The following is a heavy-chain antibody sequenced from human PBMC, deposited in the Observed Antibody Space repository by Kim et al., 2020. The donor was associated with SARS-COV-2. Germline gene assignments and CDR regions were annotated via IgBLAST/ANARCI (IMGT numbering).Heavy chain of an antibody. CDR2: TK. Sequence: TKYYADSTRGRFTITRDNDKNLLYLQIDSLGHEDTAVYYCARESVGDYAVWGQGTLVTVSS. J-gene: IGHJ1*01. CDR3: ARESVGDYAV. V-gene: IGHV3-48*02. D-gene: IGHD4-17*01.